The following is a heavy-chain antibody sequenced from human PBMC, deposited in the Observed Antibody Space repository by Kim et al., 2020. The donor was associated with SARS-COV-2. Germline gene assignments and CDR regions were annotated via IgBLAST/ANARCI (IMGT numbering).Heavy chain of an antibody. Sequence: SETLSLTCAVYGWSFSGYYWSWIRQPPGKGLEWIGEINHSGSTNYNPSLKSRVTISVDTSKNQFSLKLSSVTAADTAVYYCARGQTYYDILTGYSPSYYLDYWGQGTLVTVSS. J-gene: IGHJ4*02. V-gene: IGHV4-34*01. CDR1: GWSFSGYY. D-gene: IGHD3-9*01. CDR2: INHSGST. CDR3: ARGQTYYDILTGYSPSYYLDY.